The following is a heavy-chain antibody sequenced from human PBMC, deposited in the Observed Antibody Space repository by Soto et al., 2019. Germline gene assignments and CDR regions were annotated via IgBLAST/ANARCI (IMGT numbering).Heavy chain of an antibody. V-gene: IGHV3-23*01. Sequence: PXESLQLSCAASGFSFSSYAMSWVRQAPGKGLEWVSSISDGGGSTNYADSVRGRFTIARDRSKNTLYLHMISLRAEDTAVYYCAKEYCGADCALDFWAQGALVTVS. CDR3: AKEYCGADCALDF. CDR1: GFSFSSYA. J-gene: IGHJ4*02. D-gene: IGHD2-21*02. CDR2: ISDGGGST.